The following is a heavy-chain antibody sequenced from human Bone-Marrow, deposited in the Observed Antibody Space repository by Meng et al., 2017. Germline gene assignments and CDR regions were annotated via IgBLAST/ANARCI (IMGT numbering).Heavy chain of an antibody. J-gene: IGHJ5*02. D-gene: IGHD1-26*01. CDR3: ARVIYRPSGHNYFDP. CDR2: IYHSGST. V-gene: IGHV4-4*02. Sequence: VQLQASGPGLLKPSGSPSRTAAVSGRSLSKPNWLSWVRQPPGRGLEWIGEIYHSGSTTYNPSLLSRVTISVDKSKNQFSLKLSSVTAADTAIYYCARVIYRPSGHNYFDPWGQGTLVTVSS. CDR1: GRSLSKPNW.